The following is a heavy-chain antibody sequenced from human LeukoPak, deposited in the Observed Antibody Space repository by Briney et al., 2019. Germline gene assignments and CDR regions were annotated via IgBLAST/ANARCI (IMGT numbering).Heavy chain of an antibody. D-gene: IGHD3-22*01. CDR3: ARGGYYYDSSGTYRFDY. J-gene: IGHJ4*02. V-gene: IGHV4-59*01. CDR1: GGSISSYY. CDR2: IYNSGIT. Sequence: SETLSLTCTVSGGSISSYYWSWIRQPPGKGLEWIGYIYNSGITNYNPSLKSRVTISVDTSKNQFSLKLSSVTAADTAVYYCARGGYYYDSSGTYRFDYWGQGTLVTVSS.